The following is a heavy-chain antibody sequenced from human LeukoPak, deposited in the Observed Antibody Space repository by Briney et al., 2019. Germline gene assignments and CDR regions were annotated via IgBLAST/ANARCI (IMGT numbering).Heavy chain of an antibody. J-gene: IGHJ4*02. V-gene: IGHV1-8*01. D-gene: IGHD2-15*01. CDR2: MNPNSGNT. CDR1: GFAFTSYD. Sequence: ASVKVSCKASGFAFTSYDINWVRQAPGQGLEWMAWMNPNSGNTGYAQKFQGRVTMTRNTSISTAYMELSSLRSEDTAVYYCARGHRYCSGGSCRYYFDYWGQGTLVTVSS. CDR3: ARGHRYCSGGSCRYYFDY.